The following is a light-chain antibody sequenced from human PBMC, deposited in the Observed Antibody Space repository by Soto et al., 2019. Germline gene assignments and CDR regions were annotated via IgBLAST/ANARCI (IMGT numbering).Light chain of an antibody. V-gene: IGLV7-43*01. CDR2: GTS. CDR3: LLYYGGAQLV. Sequence: QAVVTQEPSLTVSPGGTVTLSCASGTGAVTSGDYPNWFQQKPGQAPRALIYGTSNKHSWTPARFSGSLLGGKAALTLSGVVPEDEAEYYCLLYYGGAQLVFGGGTKLTVL. CDR1: TGAVTSGDY. J-gene: IGLJ2*01.